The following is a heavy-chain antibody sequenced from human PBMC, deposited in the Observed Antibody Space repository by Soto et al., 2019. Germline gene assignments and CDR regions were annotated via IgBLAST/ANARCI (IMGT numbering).Heavy chain of an antibody. CDR2: ISYAGSNK. V-gene: IGHV3-30-3*01. CDR1: GFTFISFA. J-gene: IGHJ2*01. CDR3: ARPLWRDDYNWGYFDL. Sequence: QVQLVESGGAVFQPGRSLRLSWEASGFTFISFARHWVRQAPGKGRGGGAVISYAGSNKYYADSVKGRFTISRDNSKNTLYLQMNSLRAEDTAVYYCARPLWRDDYNWGYFDLWGRGTLVTVSS. D-gene: IGHD4-4*01.